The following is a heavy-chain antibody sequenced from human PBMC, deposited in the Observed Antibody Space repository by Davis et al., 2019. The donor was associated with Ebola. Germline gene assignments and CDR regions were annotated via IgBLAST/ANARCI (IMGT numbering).Heavy chain of an antibody. CDR1: GGSFSGYY. D-gene: IGHD3-10*01. CDR3: ARDEYYYGSGSYTYYFDY. V-gene: IGHV3-7*01. J-gene: IGHJ4*02. Sequence: ETLSLTCAVYGGSFSGYYWSWIRQPPGKGLEWVANIKQDGSEKYYVDSVKGRFTISRDNAKNSLYLQMNSLRAEDTAVYYCARDEYYYGSGSYTYYFDYWGQGTLVTVSS. CDR2: IKQDGSEK.